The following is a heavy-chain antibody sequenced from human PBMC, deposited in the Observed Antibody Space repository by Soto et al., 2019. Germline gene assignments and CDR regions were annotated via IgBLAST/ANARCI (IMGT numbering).Heavy chain of an antibody. CDR1: GITFSSYG. J-gene: IGHJ5*02. CDR2: IWYDGIIK. D-gene: IGHD2-8*01. Sequence: QVQVVESGGGVVQPGGSLRLSCEASGITFSSYGMHWVRQAPGKGLEWVAVIWYDGIIKHHTDSVKGRFAISRDNSKNTLYLQMNSLRVEDTAVYYCARAGIQYAEQVGFFDPWGQGTLVTVSS. CDR3: ARAGIQYAEQVGFFDP. V-gene: IGHV3-30*19.